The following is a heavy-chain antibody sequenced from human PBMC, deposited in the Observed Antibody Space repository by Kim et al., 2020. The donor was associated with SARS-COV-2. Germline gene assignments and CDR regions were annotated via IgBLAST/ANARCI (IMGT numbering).Heavy chain of an antibody. D-gene: IGHD5-12*01. V-gene: IGHV4-39*07. CDR1: GGSISSSTYY. Sequence: SETLSLTCTVSGGSISSSTYYWGWIRQPPGKGLEWIGSIYYSGSTYYNPSLKSRVTISVDTSKNQFSLKLSSVTAADTAVYYCARREMATITGYFDLWGR. CDR2: IYYSGST. J-gene: IGHJ2*01. CDR3: ARREMATITGYFDL.